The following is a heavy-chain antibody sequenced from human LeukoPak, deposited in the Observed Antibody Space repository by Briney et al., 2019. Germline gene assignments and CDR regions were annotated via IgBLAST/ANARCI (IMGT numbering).Heavy chain of an antibody. CDR1: GVSVSSDNYY. D-gene: IGHD3-16*01. J-gene: IGHJ2*01. CDR3: ARRRWEFGGVSGHWYVDL. V-gene: IGHV4-61*01. Sequence: SETLSLTCTVSGVSVSSDNYYWNWIRQPAGMGLEWIEYIYSSGSTYYNPPLKSRVTLPVDRSKNQCSLRLSSVTAADTAVYYCARRRWEFGGVSGHWYVDLWGRGTVLIVSS. CDR2: IYSSGST.